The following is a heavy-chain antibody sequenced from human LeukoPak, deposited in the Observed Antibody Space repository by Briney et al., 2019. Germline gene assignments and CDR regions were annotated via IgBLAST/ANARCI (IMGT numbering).Heavy chain of an antibody. Sequence: GGSLRLSCAASGFTFSSYEMNWVRQAPGKGLEWVSYISSSGSTIYYADSVKGRFTIARDNAKNSLYLQMNSLRGEYTAVYYCAELGITMIGGVWGKGTTVTISS. CDR1: GFTFSSYE. CDR3: AELGITMIGGV. D-gene: IGHD3-10*02. J-gene: IGHJ6*04. V-gene: IGHV3-48*03. CDR2: ISSSGSTI.